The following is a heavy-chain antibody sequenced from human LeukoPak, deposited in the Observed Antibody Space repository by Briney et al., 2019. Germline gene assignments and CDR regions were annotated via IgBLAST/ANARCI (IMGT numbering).Heavy chain of an antibody. CDR3: ATRATAGPW. CDR1: GGSISSSTHY. Sequence: SETLSLTCTVSGGSISSSTHYWGWIRQPPGKGLEWIGSIYYSGSTYYNPSLKSRVTISVDTSKNQFSLKLSSVTAADTAVYYCATRATAGPWWGQGTLVTVSS. D-gene: IGHD6-13*01. CDR2: IYYSGST. J-gene: IGHJ4*02. V-gene: IGHV4-39*01.